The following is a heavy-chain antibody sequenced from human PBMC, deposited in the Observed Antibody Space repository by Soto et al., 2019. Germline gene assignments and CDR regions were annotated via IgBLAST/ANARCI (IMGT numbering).Heavy chain of an antibody. CDR1: GFTFSSYA. CDR3: AKEVGGYYYDSSGYYPVDY. V-gene: IGHV3-23*01. D-gene: IGHD3-22*01. J-gene: IGHJ4*02. Sequence: GGSLRLSCAASGFTFSSYAMSWVRQAPGKGLEWVSAISGSGGSTYYADSVKGRFTISRDNSKNTLYLQVNSLRAEDTAVYYCAKEVGGYYYDSSGYYPVDYWGQGTLVTVSS. CDR2: ISGSGGST.